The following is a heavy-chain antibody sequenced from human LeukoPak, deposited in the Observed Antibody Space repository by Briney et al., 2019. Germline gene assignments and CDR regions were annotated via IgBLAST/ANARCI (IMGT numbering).Heavy chain of an antibody. D-gene: IGHD2-2*01. CDR1: GYTFISYT. J-gene: IGHJ4*02. CDR2: INSGNGDT. CDR3: AKTSTTSWFTFEN. V-gene: IGHV1-3*01. Sequence: ASVKVSCNASGYTFISYTIHWVRQAPGRGLEWMGWINSGNGDTYHSQKFQGRVTITRDRSARTAYMELSILTSEDTAVYYCAKTSTTSWFTFENWGQGTLVTVSS.